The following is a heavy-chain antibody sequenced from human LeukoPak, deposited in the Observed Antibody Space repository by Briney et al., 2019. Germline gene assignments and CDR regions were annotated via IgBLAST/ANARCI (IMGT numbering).Heavy chain of an antibody. Sequence: SETLSLTCAVYGGSFSGYYWSWIRQPPGKGLEWIGEINHRGSTTYNPSLKSRITISVDTAKNQCSLKLSSVTAADTAVYYCARVYYYGSGRRFDPWGQGTLVTVSS. CDR2: INHRGST. CDR1: GGSFSGYY. V-gene: IGHV4-34*01. J-gene: IGHJ5*02. CDR3: ARVYYYGSGRRFDP. D-gene: IGHD3-10*01.